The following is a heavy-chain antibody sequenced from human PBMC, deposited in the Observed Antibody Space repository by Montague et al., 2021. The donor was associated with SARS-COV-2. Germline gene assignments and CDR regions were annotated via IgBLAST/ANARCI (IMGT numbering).Heavy chain of an antibody. CDR1: GGSFSSSPYY. Sequence: SQTLSLTCTVSGGSFSSSPYYWGWVRQSPGKGLEWIGNIHYSGITDYNASLKTRVTISVDTSKNQFSLKLTSVTAADTAVYYCARLAVIISGAPPTRLPRYMDVWGKGTTVTVPS. V-gene: IGHV4-39*01. CDR3: ARLAVIISGAPPTRLPRYMDV. D-gene: IGHD3-3*01. CDR2: IHYSGIT. J-gene: IGHJ6*03.